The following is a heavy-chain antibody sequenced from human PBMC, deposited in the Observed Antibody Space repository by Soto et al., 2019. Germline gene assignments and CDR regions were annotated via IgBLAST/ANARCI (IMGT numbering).Heavy chain of an antibody. Sequence: EVQLLDSGGGLVQPGGSLRLSCAASGVTFSRYAMSWVRQAPGKGLEWVSAISGSGGGTYYADSVTARFTISRDNSISTLYRLLSSLGAEDTAVYYCAKDPGPPSYDFGSGYSFDHGGQGTRVTVSS. CDR2: ISGSGGGT. CDR1: GVTFSRYA. J-gene: IGHJ4*02. V-gene: IGHV3-23*01. D-gene: IGHD3-3*01. CDR3: AKDPGPPSYDFGSGYSFDH.